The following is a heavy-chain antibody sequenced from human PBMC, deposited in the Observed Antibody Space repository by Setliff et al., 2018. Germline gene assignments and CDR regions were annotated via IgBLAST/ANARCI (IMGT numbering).Heavy chain of an antibody. Sequence: PGESLKISCKGSGYSFTSFWIGWMRQMPGKGLEWMGIIFPGDSDTRYSPSFQGQVTISVDKSIKTAYLQWNSLKASDRAVYYCARIRLCGGRVICPPGRYVDVWGKGTTVTVSS. J-gene: IGHJ6*03. V-gene: IGHV5-51*01. CDR3: ARIRLCGGRVICPPGRYVDV. CDR2: IFPGDSDT. D-gene: IGHD2-15*01. CDR1: GYSFTSFW.